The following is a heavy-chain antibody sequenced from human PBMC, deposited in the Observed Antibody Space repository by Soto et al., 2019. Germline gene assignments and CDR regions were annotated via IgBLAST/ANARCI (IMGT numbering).Heavy chain of an antibody. CDR2: IIPIFGTA. Sequence: SVKVSCKASGGSLSRYAISWVRQAPGQGLEWMGGIIPIFGTANYAQKFQGRVTITADDSTSTVYMELSSPRSEDTAVFYCARSITSVVLDWFDPWGQGTLVTVSS. CDR3: ARSITSVVLDWFDP. J-gene: IGHJ5*02. V-gene: IGHV1-69*13. D-gene: IGHD3-10*01. CDR1: GGSLSRYA.